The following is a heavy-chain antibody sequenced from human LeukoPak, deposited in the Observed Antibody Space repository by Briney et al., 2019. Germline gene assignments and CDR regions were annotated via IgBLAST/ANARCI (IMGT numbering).Heavy chain of an antibody. D-gene: IGHD3-16*02. Sequence: QSGGSLRLSCAASGFTFSNYAMHWVRQAPGKGLEYVSGISSNGGSTYDGNSVKGRFTISRDNSKNTLYLQMGSLRAEDMAVYYCARDHWTITFGGVIVWFGGAQLRALDYWGQGTLVTVSS. V-gene: IGHV3-64*01. J-gene: IGHJ4*02. CDR2: ISSNGGST. CDR3: ARDHWTITFGGVIVWFGGAQLRALDY. CDR1: GFTFSNYA.